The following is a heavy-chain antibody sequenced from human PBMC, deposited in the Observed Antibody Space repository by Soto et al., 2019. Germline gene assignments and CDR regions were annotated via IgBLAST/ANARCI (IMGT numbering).Heavy chain of an antibody. Sequence: PWGSLRLPCAPPGFTLSSYAMRWVRQAPGKGLQWLPTFRGRSDDTHYAASVNGLCTISRDSSKNTVILHINNLRADHTALYCCARDSSSWHKYFDSSGQGLQGT. V-gene: IGHV3-23*01. J-gene: IGHJ4*02. CDR2: FRGRSDDT. CDR3: ARDSSSWHKYFDS. D-gene: IGHD6-13*01. CDR1: GFTLSSYA.